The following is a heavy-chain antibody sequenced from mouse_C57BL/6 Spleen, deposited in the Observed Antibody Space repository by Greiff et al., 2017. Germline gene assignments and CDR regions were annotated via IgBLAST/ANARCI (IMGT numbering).Heavy chain of an antibody. V-gene: IGHV1-61*01. J-gene: IGHJ3*01. Sequence: QVQLQQPGAELVRPGSSVKLSCKASGYTFTSYWMDWVKQRPGQGLEWIGNIYPSDSETHYNQKFKDKATLTVDKSSSTAYMQLSSLTSEDSAVYYCARSGDYDGGAWFAYWGKGTLVTVSA. D-gene: IGHD2-4*01. CDR3: ARSGDYDGGAWFAY. CDR2: IYPSDSET. CDR1: GYTFTSYW.